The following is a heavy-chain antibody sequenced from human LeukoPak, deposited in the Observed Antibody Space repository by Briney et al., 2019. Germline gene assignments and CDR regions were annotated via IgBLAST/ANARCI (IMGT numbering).Heavy chain of an antibody. CDR1: GYTFTNYG. J-gene: IGHJ3*02. CDR3: ARDEAVADFDAFDI. CDR2: ISAYNGNK. D-gene: IGHD6-19*01. Sequence: ASVKVSCKASGYTFTNYGISWVRQAPGQGLDWMGWISAYNGNKVYAQELQGRVTMTTDTSTSTAYMELRSLRSDDTAVYYCARDEAVADFDAFDIWGQGTMVTVSS. V-gene: IGHV1-18*01.